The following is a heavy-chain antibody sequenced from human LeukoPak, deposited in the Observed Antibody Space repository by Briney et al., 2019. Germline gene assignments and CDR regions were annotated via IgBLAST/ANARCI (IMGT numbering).Heavy chain of an antibody. J-gene: IGHJ5*02. CDR3: ATPHYYGSGSYGWFDP. CDR2: INPSGGST. Sequence: GASVTVSCTASGYTFTSYYMHWVRQAPGQGLEWMGIINPSGGSTSYAQKFQGRVTMTRDTSTSTVYMELSSLRSEDTAVYYCATPHYYGSGSYGWFDPWGQGTLVTVSS. CDR1: GYTFTSYY. D-gene: IGHD3-10*01. V-gene: IGHV1-46*01.